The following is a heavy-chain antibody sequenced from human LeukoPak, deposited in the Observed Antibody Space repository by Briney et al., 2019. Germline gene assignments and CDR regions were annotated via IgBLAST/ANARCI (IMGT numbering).Heavy chain of an antibody. CDR1: GFTFSSYG. J-gene: IGHJ4*02. V-gene: IGHV3-30*02. CDR2: IRYDGSNK. D-gene: IGHD6-19*01. CDR3: AKAHLGAVADYLDY. Sequence: PGGSLRLSCAASGFTFSSYGMHWVRQAPGKGLEWVAFIRYDGSNKYYADSVKGRFTISRDNSKNTLYLQMNSLRAVDTAVYYCAKAHLGAVADYLDYWGQGTLVTVSS.